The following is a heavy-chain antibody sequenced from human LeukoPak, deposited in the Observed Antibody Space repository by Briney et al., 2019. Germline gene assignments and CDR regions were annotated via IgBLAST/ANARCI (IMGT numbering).Heavy chain of an antibody. J-gene: IGHJ4*02. V-gene: IGHV4-34*01. D-gene: IGHD6-19*01. CDR3: ARGRYSSGWYSY. CDR1: GGSISSYY. CDR2: INHSGST. Sequence: PSETLSLTCTVSGGSISSYYWSWIRQPPGKGLEWIGEINHSGSTNYNPSLKSRVTISVDTSKNQFSLKLSSVTAADTAVYYCARGRYSSGWYSYWGQGTLVTVSS.